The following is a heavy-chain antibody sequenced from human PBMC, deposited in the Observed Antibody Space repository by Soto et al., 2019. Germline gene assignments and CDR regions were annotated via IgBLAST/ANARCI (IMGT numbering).Heavy chain of an antibody. CDR1: GFSLSSSGMC. CDR2: IDWADNK. CDR3: ARIRAGHSFPGIIAPFYFDY. V-gene: IGHV2-70*01. Sequence: SGPTLVNPTQTLTLTCTVSGFSLSSSGMCVSWIRQPPGKALEWLAMIDWADNKYYSTSLKTRLTISKDTSRNQVVLTMANMDPVDTSTYYCARIRAGHSFPGIIAPFYFDYCGQGPLVTVSS. J-gene: IGHJ4*02. D-gene: IGHD3-16*02.